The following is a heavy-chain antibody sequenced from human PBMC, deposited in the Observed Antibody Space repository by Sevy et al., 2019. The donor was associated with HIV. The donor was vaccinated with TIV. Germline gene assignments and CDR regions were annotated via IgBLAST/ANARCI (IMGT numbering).Heavy chain of an antibody. Sequence: GGSLRLSCAASGFTFSSYWMSWVRQAPGKGLEWVANIKQDGSEKYYVDSVKGRFTISRDNAKNSLYLQMNSLRAEDTAVYYCARRGFRFLGRYFGYWGQGTLFTVSS. CDR3: ARRGFRFLGRYFGY. CDR1: GFTFSSYW. D-gene: IGHD3-3*01. CDR2: IKQDGSEK. V-gene: IGHV3-7*01. J-gene: IGHJ4*02.